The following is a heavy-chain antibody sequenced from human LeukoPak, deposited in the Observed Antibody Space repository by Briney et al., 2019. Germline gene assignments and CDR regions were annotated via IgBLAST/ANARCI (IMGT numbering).Heavy chain of an antibody. Sequence: GGSLRLSCAASGFTFSSYGMSWVRRAPGKGPEWVSGISGSGGNTYYADSVKGRFTISRDNSQNTLYLQMNTLRAKDTAVYYCAKVVSGYHFDYWGQGTLVTVSS. CDR1: GFTFSSYG. CDR3: AKVVSGYHFDY. D-gene: IGHD5-12*01. V-gene: IGHV3-23*01. CDR2: ISGSGGNT. J-gene: IGHJ4*02.